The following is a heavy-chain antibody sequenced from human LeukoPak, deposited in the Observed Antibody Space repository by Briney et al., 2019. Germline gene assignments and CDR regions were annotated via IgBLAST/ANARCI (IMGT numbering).Heavy chain of an antibody. D-gene: IGHD3-22*01. CDR2: IYHSGST. V-gene: IGHV4-38-2*01. J-gene: IGHJ4*02. CDR3: ARADYYDSSAMDY. CDR1: GYSISSGYY. Sequence: SETLSLTCAVSGYSISSGYYWGWIRQPPGKGPEWIGSIYHSGSTYYNPSLKSRVTISVDTSKNQFSLKLSSVTAADTAVYYCARADYYDSSAMDYWGQGTLVTVSS.